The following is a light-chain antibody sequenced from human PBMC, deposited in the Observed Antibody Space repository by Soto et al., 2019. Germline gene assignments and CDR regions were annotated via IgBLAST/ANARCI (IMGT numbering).Light chain of an antibody. CDR3: ASYTSSDTPYV. J-gene: IGLJ1*01. Sequence: QSALTQPASVSGSPGQSITISCTGTSSDVGDYKYVSWYQQHPDKAPKLMIYVVSNRPSGVSNRFSGSKSGNTASLTISGLQAEDEADYYCASYTSSDTPYVFGPGTKVTVL. CDR2: VVS. CDR1: SSDVGDYKY. V-gene: IGLV2-14*01.